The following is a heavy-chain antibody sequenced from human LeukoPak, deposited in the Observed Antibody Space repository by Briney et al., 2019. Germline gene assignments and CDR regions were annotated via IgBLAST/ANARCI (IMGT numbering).Heavy chain of an antibody. Sequence: ASVKVSCKASGGTFSSYAISWVRQAPGQGLEWMGGIIPIFGTANYAQKFQDRVTITADESTSTAYMELSSLRSEDTAVYYCATRRDSSPHFDYWGQGTLVTVSS. V-gene: IGHV1-69*13. D-gene: IGHD3-22*01. CDR3: ATRRDSSPHFDY. J-gene: IGHJ4*02. CDR1: GGTFSSYA. CDR2: IIPIFGTA.